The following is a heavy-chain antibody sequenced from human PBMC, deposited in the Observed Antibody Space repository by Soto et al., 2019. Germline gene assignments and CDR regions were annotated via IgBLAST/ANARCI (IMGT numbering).Heavy chain of an antibody. D-gene: IGHD3-3*01. CDR3: ARGLYYDFWSGYHTDGMDV. CDR2: INHSGST. J-gene: IGHJ6*02. Sequence: SETLSLTCAVYGGSFSGYYWSWIRQPPGKGLEWIGEINHSGSTNYNPSLKSRVTISVDTSKNQFSLKLSSVTAADTAVYYCARGLYYDFWSGYHTDGMDVWGQGTTVTVSS. CDR1: GGSFSGYY. V-gene: IGHV4-34*01.